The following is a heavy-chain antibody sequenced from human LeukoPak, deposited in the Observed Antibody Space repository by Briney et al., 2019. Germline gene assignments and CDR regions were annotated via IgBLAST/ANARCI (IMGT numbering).Heavy chain of an antibody. Sequence: GGSLRLSCAASGFIFSRDSMNWVRQAPGKGLEWVAYINGGGSPIYYADSVRGRFTISRDNSKNTLYLQMNSLRAEDTAVYYCARVRSSWELYFDYWGQGTLVTVSS. J-gene: IGHJ4*02. CDR3: ARVRSSWELYFDY. CDR2: INGGGSPI. V-gene: IGHV3-48*01. CDR1: GFIFSRDS. D-gene: IGHD6-13*01.